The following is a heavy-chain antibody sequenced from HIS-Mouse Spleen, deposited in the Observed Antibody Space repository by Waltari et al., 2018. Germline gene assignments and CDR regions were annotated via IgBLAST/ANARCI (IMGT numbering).Heavy chain of an antibody. CDR1: GYTFTGYY. CDR2: INPKSGGT. D-gene: IGHD2-8*02. Sequence: QVQLVQSGAEVKKPGASVKVSCKASGYTFTGYYMHWVRQAPGQGLEWMGWINPKSGGTNYAQKFQGRVTMTRDTSISTAYMELSRLRSDDTAVYYCASTFVLGNLDAFDIWGQGTMVTVSS. J-gene: IGHJ3*02. V-gene: IGHV1-2*02. CDR3: ASTFVLGNLDAFDI.